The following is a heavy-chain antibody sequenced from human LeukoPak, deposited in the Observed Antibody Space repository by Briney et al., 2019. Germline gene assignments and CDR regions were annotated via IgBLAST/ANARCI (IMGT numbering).Heavy chain of an antibody. Sequence: GGSLRLSCAASGFIFSRYSMNWVRQAPGKGLEWVSYISSSGGTIYYADSVKGRFTISRDNAKNSLYPQMNSLRAEDTAVYYCASPWRPTVGDYFDCWGQGTLVTVSS. D-gene: IGHD3-16*01. J-gene: IGHJ4*02. V-gene: IGHV3-48*04. CDR1: GFIFSRYS. CDR2: ISSSGGTI. CDR3: ASPWRPTVGDYFDC.